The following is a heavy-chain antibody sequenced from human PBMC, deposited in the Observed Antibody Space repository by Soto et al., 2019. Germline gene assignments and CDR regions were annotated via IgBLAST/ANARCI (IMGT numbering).Heavy chain of an antibody. V-gene: IGHV3-74*01. CDR3: ARPDYGDYEPAFDY. CDR2: INSDGSST. CDR1: GFTFSSYW. J-gene: IGHJ4*02. D-gene: IGHD4-17*01. Sequence: VGSLRLSCAASGFTFSSYWMHWVRQAPGKGLVWVSRINSDGSSTSYADSVKGRFTISSDNAKNTLYLQMNSLRAEDTAVYYCARPDYGDYEPAFDYWGQGTLVTVSS.